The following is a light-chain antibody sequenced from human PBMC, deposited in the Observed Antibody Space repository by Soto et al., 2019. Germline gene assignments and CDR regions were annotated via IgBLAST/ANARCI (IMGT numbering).Light chain of an antibody. V-gene: IGKV3-20*01. J-gene: IGKJ4*01. CDR1: QSVSSSL. CDR3: QQYGSSPQT. Sequence: EIVLTQSPGTLSLSPGERATLSCRASQSVSSSLLAWYQHKPGQAPRLLIQGASSRATGIPDRFSGRGSGTDLTLTISRLEPEDFAMYYCQQYGSSPQTFGGGTKVEIK. CDR2: GAS.